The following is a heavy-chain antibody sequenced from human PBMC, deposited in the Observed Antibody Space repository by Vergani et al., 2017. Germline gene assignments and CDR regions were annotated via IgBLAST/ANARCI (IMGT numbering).Heavy chain of an antibody. CDR2: ISYDGSNK. CDR3: ARENLRAAAYMDV. Sequence: QVQLVESGGGVVQPGRSLRLSCAASGCTFSSYAMHWVRQAPGKGLEWVAVISYDGSNKYYADSVKGRFTISRDNSKNTLYLQMNSLRAEDTAVYYCARENLRAAAYMDVWGKXP. V-gene: IGHV3-30-3*01. CDR1: GCTFSSYA. D-gene: IGHD6-13*01. J-gene: IGHJ6*03.